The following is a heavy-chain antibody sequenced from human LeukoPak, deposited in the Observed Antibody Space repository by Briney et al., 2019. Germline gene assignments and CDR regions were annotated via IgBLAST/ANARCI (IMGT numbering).Heavy chain of an antibody. CDR1: GGSISSYY. CDR2: IYYSGST. CDR3: ARDFVNAYGSGSYYNGAWFDP. Sequence: SGTLSLTCTVSGGSISSYYWSWIRQPPGKGLEWIGYIYYSGSTNYNPSLKSRVTISVDTSKNQFSLKLSSVTAADTAVYYCARDFVNAYGSGSYYNGAWFDPWGQGTLVTVSS. J-gene: IGHJ5*02. D-gene: IGHD3-10*01. V-gene: IGHV4-59*01.